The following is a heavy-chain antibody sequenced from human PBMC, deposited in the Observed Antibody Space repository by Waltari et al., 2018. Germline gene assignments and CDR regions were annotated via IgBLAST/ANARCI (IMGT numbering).Heavy chain of an antibody. D-gene: IGHD6-19*01. V-gene: IGHV4-4*02. CDR2: IHRTGSS. Sequence: QVQLQESGPGLVKPSGTLSLPCGVPRASPSNINLWNWIRQAPGKGLEWLGEIHRTGSSNYNPSLKSRLTMSVDKSNSQVSMKLKSLTAADTAVYYCATSSFVAVLDSWGQGTLVTVSS. CDR1: RASPSNINL. J-gene: IGHJ4*02. CDR3: ATSSFVAVLDS.